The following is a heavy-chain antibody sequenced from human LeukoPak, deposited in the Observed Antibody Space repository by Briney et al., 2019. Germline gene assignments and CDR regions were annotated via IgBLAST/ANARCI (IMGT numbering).Heavy chain of an antibody. CDR1: GFTFSSYG. CDR2: IRYDGSNK. CDR3: AKKFRGYYYYMDV. J-gene: IGHJ6*03. D-gene: IGHD5-24*01. Sequence: SGGSLRLSCAASGFTFSSYGMHWVRQAPGKGLEWVAFIRYDGSNKYYADSVKGRFTISRDNSKNTLYLQMNSLRAEDTAVYYCAKKFRGYYYYMDVWGKGTTVTVSS. V-gene: IGHV3-30*02.